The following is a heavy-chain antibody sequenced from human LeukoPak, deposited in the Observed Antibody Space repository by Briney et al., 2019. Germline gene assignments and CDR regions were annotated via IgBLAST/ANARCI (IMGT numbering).Heavy chain of an antibody. Sequence: ASVKVSCKVSGCTLTELSMHWVRQAPGKGLEWMGGFDPEDGETIYAQKFQGRVTMTEDTSTDTVYMELSSLRSEDTAVYYCATDRPAAPVRSMDVWGQGTTVTVSS. J-gene: IGHJ6*02. CDR3: ATDRPAAPVRSMDV. V-gene: IGHV1-24*01. CDR2: FDPEDGET. CDR1: GCTLTELS. D-gene: IGHD2-2*01.